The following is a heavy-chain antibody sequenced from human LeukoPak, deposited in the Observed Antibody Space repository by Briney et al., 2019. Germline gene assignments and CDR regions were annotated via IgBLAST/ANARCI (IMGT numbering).Heavy chain of an antibody. V-gene: IGHV3-30-3*01. Sequence: GGSLRLSCAASGFTFSSYAMHWVRQAPGKGLEWVAVISYDGSNKYYADSVKGRFTISRDNSKNTLYLQMNSLRAEDTAVYYCAKGHSGSYDYWGQGTLVTVSS. CDR3: AKGHSGSYDY. CDR2: ISYDGSNK. D-gene: IGHD1-26*01. CDR1: GFTFSSYA. J-gene: IGHJ4*02.